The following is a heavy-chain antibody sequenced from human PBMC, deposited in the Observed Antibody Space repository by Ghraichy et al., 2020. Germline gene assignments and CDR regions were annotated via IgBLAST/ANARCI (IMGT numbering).Heavy chain of an antibody. CDR1: GFPFSSYW. V-gene: IGHV3-74*01. J-gene: IGHJ3*01. D-gene: IGHD6-19*01. CDR2: LNSDGRTT. Sequence: GGSLRLSCAASGFPFSSYWMHWVRQVPGKGLVWVSRLNSDGRTTNYADSVKGRFTISRDNAKNTLYLQMNSLRDEDTAVYYCVRGAGRGWYGLGAFDLWGLGTMVTVSS. CDR3: VRGAGRGWYGLGAFDL.